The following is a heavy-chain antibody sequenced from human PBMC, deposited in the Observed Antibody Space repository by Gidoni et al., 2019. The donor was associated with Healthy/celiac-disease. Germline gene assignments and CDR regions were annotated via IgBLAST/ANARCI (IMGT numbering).Heavy chain of an antibody. V-gene: IGHV4-59*01. CDR1: GGSISSYY. Sequence: QVQLQESGPGLVKPSETLSLTCTVSGGSISSYYWSWIRQPPGKGLEWIGYIYYSGSTNYNPSLKSRVTISVDTSKNQFSLKLSSVTAADTAVYYCARDFPPESEYCTNGVCYTWFDPWGQGTLVTVSS. D-gene: IGHD2-8*01. J-gene: IGHJ5*02. CDR3: ARDFPPESEYCTNGVCYTWFDP. CDR2: IYYSGST.